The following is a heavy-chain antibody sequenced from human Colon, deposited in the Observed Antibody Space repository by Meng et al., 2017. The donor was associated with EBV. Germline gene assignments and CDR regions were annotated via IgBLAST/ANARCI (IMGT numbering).Heavy chain of an antibody. CDR2: IDHRGNT. Sequence: EQLKQWGDGMLKPSETLARSCAGYGGSFRDYYWTWIRHPPGKGLEWIGEIDHRGNTKYNPSLKSRVTISLDTSKKQFSLKVSSVTAADSAVYYCARRGPSGNFSPWSQGALVTVSS. D-gene: IGHD3-10*01. V-gene: IGHV4-34*01. J-gene: IGHJ5*02. CDR1: GGSFRDYY. CDR3: ARRGPSGNFSP.